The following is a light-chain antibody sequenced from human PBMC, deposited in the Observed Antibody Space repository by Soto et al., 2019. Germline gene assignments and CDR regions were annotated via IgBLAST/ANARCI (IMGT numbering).Light chain of an antibody. CDR2: HAS. Sequence: ETVLTQSPATLSLSPGATATLSCRASESVDIYLAWYQQKPGQAPRLLIYHASNRATGIPAKFSGSGSGTDFTLTISSLEPEDSAVYYCQQRRNWPPLTFGGGTRVEI. CDR3: QQRRNWPPLT. J-gene: IGKJ4*01. CDR1: ESVDIY. V-gene: IGKV3-11*01.